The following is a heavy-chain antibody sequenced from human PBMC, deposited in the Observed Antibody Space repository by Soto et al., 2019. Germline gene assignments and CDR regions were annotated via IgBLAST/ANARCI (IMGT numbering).Heavy chain of an antibody. CDR1: DGSISSPYYY. Sequence: ASETLSLTCTVSDGSISSPYYYWGWIRQPPGKGLEWIGSIYYSGSTYYNPSLESRVTISVDTSKNQFSLKLRSVTAADTAVYYCADGLHCGGDCPISEYFHHWGQGTLVTVSS. CDR2: IYYSGST. J-gene: IGHJ1*01. D-gene: IGHD2-21*02. CDR3: ADGLHCGGDCPISEYFHH. V-gene: IGHV4-39*01.